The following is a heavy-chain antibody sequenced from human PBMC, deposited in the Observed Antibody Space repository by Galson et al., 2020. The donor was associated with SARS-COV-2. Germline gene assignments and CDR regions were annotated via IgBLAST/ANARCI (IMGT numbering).Heavy chain of an antibody. J-gene: IGHJ5*02. CDR1: GTSLNDYY. CDR2: ISLSGSP. V-gene: IGHV4-34*01. Sequence: SETLSLTCAVSGTSLNDYYWTWIRQAPGQGLEWIGEISLSGSPNYNPSLKSRAVVSLDISKNHFSLKLNQVTAADAAVYYCTRGFRGDGFYSSTVPRRRFDPWGQGTLVIVSS. D-gene: IGHD3-3*01. CDR3: TRGFRGDGFYSSTVPRRRFDP.